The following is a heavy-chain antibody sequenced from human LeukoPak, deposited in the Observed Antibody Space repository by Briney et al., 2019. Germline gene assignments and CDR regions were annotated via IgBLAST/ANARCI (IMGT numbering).Heavy chain of an antibody. CDR1: GYSFTSYW. V-gene: IGHV5-51*01. D-gene: IGHD3-9*01. CDR2: IYPGDSDT. Sequence: PGESLKISCKGSGYSFTSYWIGWVRQMPGKGLEWMGIIYPGDSDTRYSPSFQGQVTISADKSISTAYLQWSSLKASDTAMYYCARVLRYFDWPGDWFDPWARGPWSPSPQ. CDR3: ARVLRYFDWPGDWFDP. J-gene: IGHJ5*02.